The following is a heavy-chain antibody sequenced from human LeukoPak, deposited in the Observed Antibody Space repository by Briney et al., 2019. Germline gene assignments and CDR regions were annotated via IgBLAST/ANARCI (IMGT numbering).Heavy chain of an antibody. D-gene: IGHD4-17*01. CDR2: IYSGGTT. Sequence: GGSLRLSCAASGFTVSNNYMNWVRQAPGKGLEWVSIIYSGGTTYYADSVKGRFTISRDNSKNTLYLQMNSLRAEDTAVYYCARVLWNGDYPRFDYWGQGTLVTVSS. V-gene: IGHV3-53*01. CDR3: ARVLWNGDYPRFDY. J-gene: IGHJ4*02. CDR1: GFTVSNNY.